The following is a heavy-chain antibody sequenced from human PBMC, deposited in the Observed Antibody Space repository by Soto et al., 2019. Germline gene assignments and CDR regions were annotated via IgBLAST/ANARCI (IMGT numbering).Heavy chain of an antibody. CDR3: AHSKTSGMRYYFDY. CDR1: GFSLTTAGVG. Sequence: QITLKESGPALVKSTQTLTLTCSFSGFSLTTAGVGVGWIRQPPGKDLEWLTLLYWDDDKIYSPSLKRRLTITRDTSKNQVVLRLTNLDPVDTATYYCAHSKTSGMRYYFDYWGQGTLVTVSS. CDR2: LYWDDDK. V-gene: IGHV2-5*02. J-gene: IGHJ4*02.